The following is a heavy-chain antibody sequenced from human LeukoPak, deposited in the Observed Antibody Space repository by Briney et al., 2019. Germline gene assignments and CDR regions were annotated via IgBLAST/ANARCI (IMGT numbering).Heavy chain of an antibody. V-gene: IGHV3-30*18. CDR1: GFTFSSYG. J-gene: IGHJ6*02. D-gene: IGHD2-2*01. CDR3: AKDHPARV. Sequence: GGSLRLPCAASGFTFSSYGMHWVRQAPGKGLEWVAVISYDGSNKYYADSVKGRFTISRDNSKNTLYLQMNSLRAEDTAVYYCAKDHPARVWGQGTTVTVSS. CDR2: ISYDGSNK.